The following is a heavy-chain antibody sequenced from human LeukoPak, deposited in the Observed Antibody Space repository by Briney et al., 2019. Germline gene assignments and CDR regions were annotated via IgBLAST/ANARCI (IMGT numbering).Heavy chain of an antibody. CDR2: IYPGDSDT. CDR1: VYSFTRYW. J-gene: IGHJ4*02. V-gene: IGHV5-51*01. Sequence: GESLKISCKGSVYSFTRYWIGWVRQMPGKGLEWMGIIYPGDSDTRYSPSFQGQVTISADKSISTAYLQWSSLKASDTAMYYCARPIGGRDGYDYFDYWGQGTLVTVSS. CDR3: ARPIGGRDGYDYFDY. D-gene: IGHD5-24*01.